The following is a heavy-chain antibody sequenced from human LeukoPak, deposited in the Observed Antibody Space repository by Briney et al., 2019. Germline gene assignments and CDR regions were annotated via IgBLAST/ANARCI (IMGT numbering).Heavy chain of an antibody. V-gene: IGHV4-38-2*01. CDR2: FFQSDRS. CDR1: GHSTTRGYY. J-gene: IGHJ4*02. D-gene: IGHD3-10*02. Sequence: SETLSLACAISGHSTTRGYYWAWFRQSPGNGLEWIATFFQSDRSFYNVSLESRVTMSLDTSKSQFSLNLTSVTAADTAVYYCARVLSVPYLLDSWGRGTQVTVSS. CDR3: ARVLSVPYLLDS.